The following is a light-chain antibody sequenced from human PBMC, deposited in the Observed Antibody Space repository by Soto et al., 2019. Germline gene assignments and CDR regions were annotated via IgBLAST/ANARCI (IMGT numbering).Light chain of an antibody. V-gene: IGKV4-1*01. J-gene: IGKJ4*01. CDR2: WAS. CDR3: QKYYATHLT. CDR1: QSLLYSSNNNNY. Sequence: DIVMTQSPNSLAVSLGESATINCKSSQSLLYSSNNNNYFGWYQQKPGQPPKLLISWASTREPGVPDQFSGSGSGTDFSLTISSLQAEDVAVYYCQKYYATHLTFGGGTWVRIK.